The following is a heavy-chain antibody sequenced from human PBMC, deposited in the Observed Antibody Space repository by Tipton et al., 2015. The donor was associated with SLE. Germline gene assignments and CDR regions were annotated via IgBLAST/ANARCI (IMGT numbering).Heavy chain of an antibody. CDR2: FHSSGIL. V-gene: IGHV4-4*07. CDR1: GGSINSYY. D-gene: IGHD1-26*01. Sequence: TLSLTCTVSGGSINSYYWTWVRQPAGKGLEWIGHFHSSGILNYNPSLKSRVTMSGDTSKNQLSLKLNSVTAADTAVYYCARAPPLSFYDYWGQGTLVTVSS. J-gene: IGHJ4*02. CDR3: ARAPPLSFYDY.